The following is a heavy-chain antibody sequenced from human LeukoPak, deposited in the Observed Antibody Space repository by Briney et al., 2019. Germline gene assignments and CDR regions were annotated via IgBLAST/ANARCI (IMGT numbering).Heavy chain of an antibody. CDR3: ARVHDFWSGLFDD. V-gene: IGHV1-46*01. CDR2: INPLGGST. CDR1: GDTFTSSY. D-gene: IGHD3-3*01. J-gene: IGHJ4*02. Sequence: ASVKVSCKASGDTFTSSYIHWVRQAPGQGLEWMGIINPLGGSTTYAHKFQDRVTMTRDTSTSTVYMELSTLRSEDTAVYYCARVHDFWSGLFDDWGQGTLVTVSS.